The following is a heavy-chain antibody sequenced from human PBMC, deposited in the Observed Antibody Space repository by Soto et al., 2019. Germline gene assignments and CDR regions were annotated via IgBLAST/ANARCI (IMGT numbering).Heavy chain of an antibody. Sequence: PSETLSLTCTVSGGSISSSSYYWGWIRQPPGKGLEWIGSIYYSGSTYYNPSLKSRVTISVDTSKNQFSLKLSSVTAADTAVYYCARVDSIAAAGSDAFDIWGQGTMVTVSS. J-gene: IGHJ3*02. CDR3: ARVDSIAAAGSDAFDI. CDR1: GGSISSSSYY. V-gene: IGHV4-39*07. D-gene: IGHD6-13*01. CDR2: IYYSGST.